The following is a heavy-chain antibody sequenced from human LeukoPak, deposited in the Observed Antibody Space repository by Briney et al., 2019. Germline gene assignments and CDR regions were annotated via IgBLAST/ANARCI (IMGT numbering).Heavy chain of an antibody. CDR1: GFTFSSYG. D-gene: IGHD6-13*01. CDR3: ARDLTPSRYSSSWNRFDY. V-gene: IGHV3-33*01. CDR2: IWYDGSNK. J-gene: IGHJ4*02. Sequence: QPGGSLRLSCAASGFTFSSYGMHWVRQAPGKGLEWVAVIWYDGSNKYYADSVKGRFTISRDNSKNTLYLQMNSLRAEDTAVYYCARDLTPSRYSSSWNRFDYWGQGTLVTVSS.